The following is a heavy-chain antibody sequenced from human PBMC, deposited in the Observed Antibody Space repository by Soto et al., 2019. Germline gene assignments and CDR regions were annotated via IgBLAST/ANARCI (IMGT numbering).Heavy chain of an antibody. CDR2: INHSGST. V-gene: IGHV4-34*01. CDR1: GGSFSGYY. D-gene: IGHD3-3*01. Sequence: SETLSLTCAVYGGSFSGYYWSWIRQPPGKGLEWIGEINHSGSTNYNPSLKSRVTISVDTSKNQFSLKLSSVTAADTAVYYCARSRPITIFGVVIAYNWFDPWGQGTLVTVSS. J-gene: IGHJ5*02. CDR3: ARSRPITIFGVVIAYNWFDP.